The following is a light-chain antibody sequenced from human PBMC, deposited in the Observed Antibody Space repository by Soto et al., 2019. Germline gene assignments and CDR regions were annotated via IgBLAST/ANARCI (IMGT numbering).Light chain of an antibody. CDR3: CSYAGSDTLF. V-gene: IGLV2-23*01. J-gene: IGLJ2*01. CDR1: SSDVGSYNL. CDR2: EGS. Sequence: QSALTQPASVSGSPGQSITISCTGTSSDVGSYNLVSWYQQHPGKAPKLMIYEGSKRPSGVSNRFSGSKSGNTASLTISGLQAEDEADYYCCSYAGSDTLFFGGGTKLTVL.